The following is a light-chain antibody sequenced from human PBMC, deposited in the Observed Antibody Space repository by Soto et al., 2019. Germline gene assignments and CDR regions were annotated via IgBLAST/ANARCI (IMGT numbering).Light chain of an antibody. CDR3: FSYAGGNNFV. J-gene: IGLJ1*01. V-gene: IGLV2-8*01. CDR1: SSDVGGHNY. Sequence: QPVLTQPRSASGFPGQSVTLSCTGTSSDVGGHNYVSWYQQHPGKAPKLLIYDFIKRPSGVPHRFSGSKTGNTASLTVSGLQADDEAEDHCFSYAGGNNFVLGTGTKVTVL. CDR2: DFI.